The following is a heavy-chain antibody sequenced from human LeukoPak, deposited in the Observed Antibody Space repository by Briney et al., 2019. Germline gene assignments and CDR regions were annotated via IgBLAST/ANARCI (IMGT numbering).Heavy chain of an antibody. CDR2: ISSNGGST. Sequence: GGSLRLSCAASGFTFSSYAMHWVRQAPGKRLEYVSAISSNGGSTYYANSVKGRLTTSRDNSKNTVSLQINSLRAEDTAVYYCARDDIGYSGYDLAYWGQGTLVTVSS. CDR1: GFTFSSYA. CDR3: ARDDIGYSGYDLAY. D-gene: IGHD5-12*01. V-gene: IGHV3-64*01. J-gene: IGHJ4*02.